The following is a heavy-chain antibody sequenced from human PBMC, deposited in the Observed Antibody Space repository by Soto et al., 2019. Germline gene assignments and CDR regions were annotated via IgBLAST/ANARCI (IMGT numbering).Heavy chain of an antibody. J-gene: IGHJ6*02. D-gene: IGHD1-1*01. CDR3: ASGTIYHSYGMDV. CDR2: VTRSGST. Sequence: SETLSLTCAVFGDSMDNNRWWSWVRQSPGKGMEWNGEVTRSGSTNYNPYLKSRDTISVDKSKNKFSLKLSYVTAADTAVYYCASGTIYHSYGMDVWGQGTTVTVSS. CDR1: GDSMDNNRW. V-gene: IGHV4-4*02.